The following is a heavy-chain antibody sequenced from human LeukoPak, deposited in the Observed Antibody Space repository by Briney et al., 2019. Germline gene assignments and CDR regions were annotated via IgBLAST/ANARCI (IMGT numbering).Heavy chain of an antibody. CDR2: ISYDGSNK. J-gene: IGHJ6*02. CDR3: AKVRAPGRYYYGMDV. Sequence: GGSLRLSCAVSGFTFSSYGMHWVRQAPGKGLEWVAVISYDGSNKYYADSVKGRFTISRDNSKNTLYLQMNSLRAEDTAVYYCAKVRAPGRYYYGMDVWGQGTTVTVSS. CDR1: GFTFSSYG. V-gene: IGHV3-30*18.